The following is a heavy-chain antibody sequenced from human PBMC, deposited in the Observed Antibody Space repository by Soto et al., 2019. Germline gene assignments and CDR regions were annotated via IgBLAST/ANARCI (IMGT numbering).Heavy chain of an antibody. CDR2: MFYSGST. CDR3: ARHFRGEVEPRAFDI. D-gene: IGHD2-2*01. V-gene: IGHV4-39*01. Sequence: QLQLQESGPRLVKPSETLSLTCTVSGGSISSSRNYWGWIRQPPGKGLEWIGSMFYSGSTYYNPSLESRVTLSVDTSKKQFSLKLNSVNAADTAVYFCARHFRGEVEPRAFDIWGQGTMVTVSS. J-gene: IGHJ3*02. CDR1: GGSISSSRNY.